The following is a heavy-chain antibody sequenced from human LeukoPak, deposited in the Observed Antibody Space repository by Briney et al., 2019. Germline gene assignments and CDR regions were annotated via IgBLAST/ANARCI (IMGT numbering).Heavy chain of an antibody. Sequence: FTFXXAWMSWVRQAPGXXLGGVSSISSSSSYIYYADSVKGRFTISRDNAKKXLYLQMNRLRAEDTAVYYCXXXXXXVHXGQXTXVTVSS. J-gene: IGHJ4*02. V-gene: IGHV3-21*01. CDR1: FTFXXAW. CDR2: ISSSSSYI. CDR3: XXXXXXVH.